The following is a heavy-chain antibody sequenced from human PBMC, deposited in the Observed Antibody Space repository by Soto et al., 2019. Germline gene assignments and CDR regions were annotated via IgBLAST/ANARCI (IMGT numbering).Heavy chain of an antibody. CDR1: GFTFSSYS. D-gene: IGHD3-10*01. CDR3: ATGKTFDY. Sequence: GGSLRLSCAASGFTFSSYSVNWVRQAPGKGLEWLSSISSTSLYIDYADSVKGRFTISRDNAKSSLSLQMNGLRVEDTAIYYCATGKTFDYWGQGTRVTVSS. V-gene: IGHV3-21*01. CDR2: ISSTSLYI. J-gene: IGHJ4*02.